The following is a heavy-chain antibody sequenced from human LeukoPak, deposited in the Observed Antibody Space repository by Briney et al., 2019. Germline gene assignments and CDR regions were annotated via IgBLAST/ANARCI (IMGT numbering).Heavy chain of an antibody. Sequence: GGSLRLSCAASGFTFSSYGMHWVRQAPGKGLEWVSAISGSGGSTYYADSVKGRFTISRDNSKNTLYLQMNSLRAEDTAVYYCAKDRGGRWEGGQLWLFGASDIWGQGTMVTVSS. J-gene: IGHJ3*02. CDR1: GFTFSSYG. CDR3: AKDRGGRWEGGQLWLFGASDI. CDR2: ISGSGGST. V-gene: IGHV3-23*01. D-gene: IGHD5-18*01.